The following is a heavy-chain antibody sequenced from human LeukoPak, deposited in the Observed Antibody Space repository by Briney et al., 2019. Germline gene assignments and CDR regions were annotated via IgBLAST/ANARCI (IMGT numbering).Heavy chain of an antibody. CDR3: AHGVTTVTADAFGI. CDR2: IYWNDDK. D-gene: IGHD4-4*01. CDR1: GFSLSTSGVG. J-gene: IGHJ3*02. V-gene: IGHV2-5*01. Sequence: SGPTLVNPTQTLTLTCTFSGFSLSTSGVGVGWIRQPPGKALEWLALIYWNDDKRYSPSLKSRLTITKDTSKNQVVLTMTNMDPVDTATYYCAHGVTTVTADAFGIWGQGTMVTVSS.